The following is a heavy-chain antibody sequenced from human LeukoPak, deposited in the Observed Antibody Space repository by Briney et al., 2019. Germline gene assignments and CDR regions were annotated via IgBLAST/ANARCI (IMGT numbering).Heavy chain of an antibody. CDR2: VYNRGTT. Sequence: PSETLSLTCSVSGGSITSYYWSWIRQSPMKGLEWIGSVYNRGTTYYNPSFKSRVTISGDTSKNQLSLRMTYVTTADTAVYFCARDYGGNSGEFDPWGQGTLVTVSS. J-gene: IGHJ5*02. CDR1: GGSITSYY. D-gene: IGHD4-23*01. CDR3: ARDYGGNSGEFDP. V-gene: IGHV4-59*01.